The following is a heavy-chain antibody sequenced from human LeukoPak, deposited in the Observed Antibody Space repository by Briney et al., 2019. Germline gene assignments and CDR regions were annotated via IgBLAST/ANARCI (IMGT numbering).Heavy chain of an antibody. CDR3: ARGSGSYSYYFDY. Sequence: GGSLRLSCAASGFTVSSNYVSWVRQAPGKGLEWVSVIYSGGSTYYADSVKGRFTISRDNSKNTLYLQMNSLRAEDTAVYYCARGSGSYSYYFDYWGQGTLVTVSS. J-gene: IGHJ4*02. V-gene: IGHV3-53*01. CDR2: IYSGGST. D-gene: IGHD1-26*01. CDR1: GFTVSSNY.